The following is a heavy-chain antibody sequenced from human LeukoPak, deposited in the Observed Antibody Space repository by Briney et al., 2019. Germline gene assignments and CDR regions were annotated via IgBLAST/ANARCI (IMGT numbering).Heavy chain of an antibody. CDR2: INPNSGGT. D-gene: IGHD3-16*01. J-gene: IGHJ4*02. CDR3: ARGLLLGWGLIDY. CDR1: GYTFTGYY. V-gene: IGHV1-2*02. Sequence: ASVKVSCKASGYTFTGYYMHWVRQTPGQGLEWMGWINPNSGGTNYAQKLQGRVTMTTDTSTSTAYMELRSLRSDDTAVYYCARGLLLGWGLIDYWGQGTLVTVSS.